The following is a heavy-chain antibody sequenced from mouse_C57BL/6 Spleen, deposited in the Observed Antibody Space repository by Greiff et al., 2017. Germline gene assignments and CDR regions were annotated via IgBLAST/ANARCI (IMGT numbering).Heavy chain of an antibody. CDR3: ARDNGSSYGGYAMDY. Sequence: QVHVKQPGAELVMPGASVKLSCKASGYTFTSYWMHWVKQRPGQGLEWIGEIDPSDSYTNYNQKFKGKSTLTVDKSSSTAYMQLSSLTSEDSAVDDCARDNGSSYGGYAMDYWGQGTSVTVSS. V-gene: IGHV1-69*01. CDR2: IDPSDSYT. J-gene: IGHJ4*01. D-gene: IGHD1-1*01. CDR1: GYTFTSYW.